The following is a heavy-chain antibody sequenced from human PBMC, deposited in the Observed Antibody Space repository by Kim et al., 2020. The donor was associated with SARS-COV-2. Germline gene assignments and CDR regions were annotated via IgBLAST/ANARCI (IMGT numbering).Heavy chain of an antibody. CDR2: ISVSGGST. D-gene: IGHD3-9*01. Sequence: GGSLRLSCAASGFTFNSYAMTWVRQAPGKGLEWVSVISVSGGSTYYADSVKGRFTISRDTSKNTLYLQMNSLRAEDTALYYCAKDILAANYYYGMDVWG. J-gene: IGHJ6*02. CDR3: AKDILAANYYYGMDV. V-gene: IGHV3-23*01. CDR1: GFTFNSYA.